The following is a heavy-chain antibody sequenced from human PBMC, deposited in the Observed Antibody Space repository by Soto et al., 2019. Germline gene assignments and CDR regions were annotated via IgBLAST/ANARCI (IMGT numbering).Heavy chain of an antibody. Sequence: EVQLLQSGGGLVQPGGSLRLSCAASEFTFSTYGMSWVRQAPGKGLEWVSSIGGSGGSTYYADSVKGRFTISRDNSKNTLFVQMNSLRAEDTAVYYCAKREIAAAGSRFFDYWGQGSLVTVAS. D-gene: IGHD6-13*01. J-gene: IGHJ4*02. CDR1: EFTFSTYG. CDR2: IGGSGGST. CDR3: AKREIAAAGSRFFDY. V-gene: IGHV3-23*01.